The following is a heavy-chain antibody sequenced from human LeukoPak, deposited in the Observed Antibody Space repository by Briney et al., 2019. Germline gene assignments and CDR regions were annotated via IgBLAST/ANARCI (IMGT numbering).Heavy chain of an antibody. J-gene: IGHJ3*02. V-gene: IGHV1-18*04. D-gene: IGHD7-27*01. CDR3: ASVKAGGLGAFDI. Sequence: ASVKVSCKASGYSFTGYYMHWVRQAPGQGLEWMGWISAYNGNTNYAQKLQGRVTMTTDTSTSTAYMELRSLRSDDTAVYYCASVKAGGLGAFDIWGQGTMVTVSS. CDR1: GYSFTGYY. CDR2: ISAYNGNT.